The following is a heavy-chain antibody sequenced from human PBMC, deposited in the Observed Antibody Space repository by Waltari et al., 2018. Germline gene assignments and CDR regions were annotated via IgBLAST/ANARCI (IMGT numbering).Heavy chain of an antibody. D-gene: IGHD2-15*01. CDR3: ARQVVVAATVDY. CDR2: IYYSGST. Sequence: QLQLQESGPGLVKPSETLSLTCTVSGGSISSSSYYWGWIRQPPGKGLEWIGSIYYSGSTYYNPSLKSRVTISVDTSKNQFSLKLSSVTAADTAVYYCARQVVVAATVDYWGQGTLVTVSS. V-gene: IGHV4-39*01. J-gene: IGHJ4*02. CDR1: GGSISSSSYY.